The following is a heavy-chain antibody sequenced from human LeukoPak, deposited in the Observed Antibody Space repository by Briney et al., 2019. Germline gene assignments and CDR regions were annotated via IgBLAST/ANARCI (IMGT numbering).Heavy chain of an antibody. Sequence: PGGSLRLSCAASGFTFSRAWMNWVRQTPGKGLLWVSGISGDGSISNRADSVKGRFTISRDNAKNSLYLQMNSLRAEDTAVYYCAELGITMIGGVWGKGTTVTISS. D-gene: IGHD3-10*02. V-gene: IGHV3-74*01. J-gene: IGHJ6*04. CDR2: ISGDGSIS. CDR1: GFTFSRAW. CDR3: AELGITMIGGV.